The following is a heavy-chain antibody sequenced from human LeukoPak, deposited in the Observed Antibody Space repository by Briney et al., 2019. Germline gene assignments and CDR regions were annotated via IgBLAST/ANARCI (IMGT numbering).Heavy chain of an antibody. Sequence: SVKVSCKASGGTFSSYAISWVRQAPGQGLEWMGGIIPIFGTANYAQKFQGRVTITADESTSTAYMELSSLTSEDTAVYYCARSYYYGSGSYYPPYYYYYMDVWGKGTTVTVSS. J-gene: IGHJ6*03. CDR2: IIPIFGTA. D-gene: IGHD3-10*01. CDR1: GGTFSSYA. CDR3: ARSYYYGSGSYYPPYYYYYMDV. V-gene: IGHV1-69*13.